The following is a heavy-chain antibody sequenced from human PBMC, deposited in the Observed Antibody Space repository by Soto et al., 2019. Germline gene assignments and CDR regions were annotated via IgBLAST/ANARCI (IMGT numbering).Heavy chain of an antibody. CDR3: ARERVLGVVRGVVAYGIDV. CDR2: INPSGGST. Sequence: QVQLVQSGAEVKKPGASVKVYCKASGYTFTSYYMHWVRQAPGQGLEWMGIINPSGGSTSYAQKFQGRLTMTRDTSTSTVYMELSSLRSEDTAVYYCARERVLGVVRGVVAYGIDVWGQGTTVTVSS. J-gene: IGHJ6*02. D-gene: IGHD3-10*01. CDR1: GYTFTSYY. V-gene: IGHV1-46*01.